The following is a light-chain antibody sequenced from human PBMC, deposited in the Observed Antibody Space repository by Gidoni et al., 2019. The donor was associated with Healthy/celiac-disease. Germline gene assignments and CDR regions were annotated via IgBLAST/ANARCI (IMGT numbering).Light chain of an antibody. J-gene: IGKJ3*01. CDR2: DAS. CDR3: QQRSNWLFT. Sequence: EMGLTQSPATRSLSPGERATLSCRASQSVSSYLAWYQQKPGQAPRLLIYDASNRATGIPARFSGSGSGTDFTLTISSLEPEDFAVYYCQQRSNWLFTFGPGTKVDIK. CDR1: QSVSSY. V-gene: IGKV3-11*01.